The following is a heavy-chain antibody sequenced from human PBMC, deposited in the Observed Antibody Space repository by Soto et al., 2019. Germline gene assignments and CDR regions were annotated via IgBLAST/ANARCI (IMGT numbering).Heavy chain of an antibody. CDR2: TRDKISSYTT. V-gene: IGHV3-72*01. J-gene: IGHJ5*02. CDR3: ARSGSDWP. CDR1: GFTFSDHY. D-gene: IGHD6-19*01. Sequence: EVQLVESGGGLVQPGGSLRLSCAASGFTFSDHYLDWVRQAPGKGLEWVGRTRDKISSYTTLYAASVKGRFTISRDNSKNSLYLQMNSLRTEDTAVYWCARSGSDWPWGQGTLVTVSS.